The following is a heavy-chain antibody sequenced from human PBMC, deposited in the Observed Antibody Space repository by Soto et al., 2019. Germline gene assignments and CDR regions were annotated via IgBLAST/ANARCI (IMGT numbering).Heavy chain of an antibody. D-gene: IGHD3-10*01. V-gene: IGHV4-31*11. CDR3: ARGRSWRFGGYYFDY. Sequence: TLSPTSDVSAASISTGGYYWSWTLQHPGKGLEWIGYIYYSGSTYYNPSLKSRVTISVDTSKNQFSLRLSSVTAADTAVYYCARGRSWRFGGYYFDYWGQGTLVTVSS. CDR1: AASISTGGYY. J-gene: IGHJ4*02. CDR2: IYYSGST.